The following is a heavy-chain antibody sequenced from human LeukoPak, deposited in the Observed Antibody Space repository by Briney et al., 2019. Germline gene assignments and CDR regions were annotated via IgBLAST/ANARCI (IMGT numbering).Heavy chain of an antibody. Sequence: SETLSLTCTVSGGSVSSGSCFWSWIRQPPGKGLEWIGYIYYSGSTNYNPSLKSRVTISVDTPKNQFSLKLSSVTAADTAVYYCQGGYYDSSGYYDYWGQGTLVTVSS. V-gene: IGHV4-61*01. CDR1: GGSVSSGSCF. CDR2: IYYSGST. J-gene: IGHJ4*02. D-gene: IGHD3-22*01. CDR3: QGGYYDSSGYYDY.